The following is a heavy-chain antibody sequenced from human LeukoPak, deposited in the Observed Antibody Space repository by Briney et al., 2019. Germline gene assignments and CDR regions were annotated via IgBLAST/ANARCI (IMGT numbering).Heavy chain of an antibody. CDR2: ISAYNGNT. D-gene: IGHD2-2*01. V-gene: IGHV1-18*01. CDR3: ARDTVDIVVAPAAPDY. Sequence: ASVKVSCKASGYTFTSYGISWVRQAPGQGLEWMGWISAYNGNTNYAQKLQGRVTMTTDTSTSTAYMELRSLRSDDTAVYYCARDTVDIVVAPAAPDYWGQGTLVTVSS. J-gene: IGHJ4*02. CDR1: GYTFTSYG.